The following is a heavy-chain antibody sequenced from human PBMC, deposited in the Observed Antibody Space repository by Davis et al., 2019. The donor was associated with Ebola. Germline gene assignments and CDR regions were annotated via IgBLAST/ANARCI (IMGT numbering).Heavy chain of an antibody. CDR3: AKYGSGSYGGAYFHY. J-gene: IGHJ4*02. CDR1: GFTFSSYA. CDR2: ISFDESTK. Sequence: PGGSLRLSCAASGFTFSSYAMHWVRQAPGKGLDWVAVISFDESTKYYGDSVKGRFTISRDNSKNTLYLQMNSLRAEDTAVYYCAKYGSGSYGGAYFHYWGQGTLVTVSS. D-gene: IGHD3-10*01. V-gene: IGHV3-30-3*02.